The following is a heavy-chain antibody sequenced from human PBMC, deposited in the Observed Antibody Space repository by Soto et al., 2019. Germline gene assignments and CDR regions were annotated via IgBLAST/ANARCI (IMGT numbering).Heavy chain of an antibody. CDR3: MLGSGWKDFDY. CDR1: GGSFSGYY. V-gene: IGHV4-34*01. Sequence: SETLSLTCAVYGGSFSGYYWSWIRQPPGKGLEWSGEINHSGSTNYNPSLKSRVTISVDTSKNQFSLKLSSVTAADTAVYYCMLGSGWKDFDYWGQGTLVTVSS. D-gene: IGHD3-22*01. J-gene: IGHJ4*02. CDR2: INHSGST.